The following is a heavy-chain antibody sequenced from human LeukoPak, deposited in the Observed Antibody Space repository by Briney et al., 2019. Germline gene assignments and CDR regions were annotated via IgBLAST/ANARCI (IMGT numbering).Heavy chain of an antibody. J-gene: IGHJ3*02. D-gene: IGHD6-6*01. CDR1: GFTFDDYG. Sequence: GGSLRLSCAASGFTFDDYGMSWVRQAPGKGLEWVSGINWNGGSTGYADSVKGRFTISRDNAKNSLYLQMNSLRAEDTALYYCARGLTEYSCSYDAFDIWGQGTMVTVSS. V-gene: IGHV3-20*04. CDR2: INWNGGST. CDR3: ARGLTEYSCSYDAFDI.